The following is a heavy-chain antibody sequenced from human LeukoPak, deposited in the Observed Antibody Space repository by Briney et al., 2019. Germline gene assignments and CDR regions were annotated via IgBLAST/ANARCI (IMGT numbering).Heavy chain of an antibody. Sequence: SETLSLTCTVSGGSISSSSYYWGWIRQPPGKGLEWIGYIYYSGSTNYNPSLKSRVTISVDTSKNQFSLKLSSVTAADTAVYYCARGAYGDYVHSYYFDYWGQGTLVTVSS. CDR3: ARGAYGDYVHSYYFDY. CDR1: GGSISSSSYY. J-gene: IGHJ4*02. D-gene: IGHD4-17*01. CDR2: IYYSGST. V-gene: IGHV4-61*05.